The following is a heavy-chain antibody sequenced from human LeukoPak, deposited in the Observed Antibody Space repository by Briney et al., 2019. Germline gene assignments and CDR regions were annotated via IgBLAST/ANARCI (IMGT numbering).Heavy chain of an antibody. J-gene: IGHJ4*02. D-gene: IGHD6-19*01. V-gene: IGHV1-2*02. CDR1: GYTFTGYY. Sequence: GASVKVSCKASGYTFTGYYMHWVRQAPGQGLEWMGWINPNSGGTNYTQKFQGRVTMTRDTSISTAYMELSRLRSDDTAVYYCARVRGSSGWIDYWGQGTLVTVSS. CDR3: ARVRGSSGWIDY. CDR2: INPNSGGT.